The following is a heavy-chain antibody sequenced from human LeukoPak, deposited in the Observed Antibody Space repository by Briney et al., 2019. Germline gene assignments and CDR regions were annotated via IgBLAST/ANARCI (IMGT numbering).Heavy chain of an antibody. CDR1: GFTFVDYG. CDR2: INYNGSIT. CDR3: ARDRLGPSFSVSHFDL. V-gene: IGHV3-20*04. J-gene: IGHJ4*02. D-gene: IGHD3-3*02. Sequence: GGSLRLSCATSGFTFVDYGLSWVRRAPGEGLEWLCAINYNGSITDYADSVKGRFTISRDNAKNSLYLRMDSLRAEDTALYYCARDRLGPSFSVSHFDLWGQGTLVTVSS.